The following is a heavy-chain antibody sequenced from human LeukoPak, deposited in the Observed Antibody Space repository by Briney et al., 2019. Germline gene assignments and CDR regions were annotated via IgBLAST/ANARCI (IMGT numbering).Heavy chain of an antibody. CDR3: ARTNPVYGDYDY. CDR1: GFSVNDNY. CDR2: MFPDGRT. Sequence: GSLSLSCAVSGFSVNDNYMSWVRQAPGKGLQWVSVMFPDGRTYYADSVKGRFTISRDLARNTLLLQMHSLRADDTAVHYCARTNPVYGDYDYWGQGTLVTVSS. V-gene: IGHV3-53*01. D-gene: IGHD4-17*01. J-gene: IGHJ4*02.